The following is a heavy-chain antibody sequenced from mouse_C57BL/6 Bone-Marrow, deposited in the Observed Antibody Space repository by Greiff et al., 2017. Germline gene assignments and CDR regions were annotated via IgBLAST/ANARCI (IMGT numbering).Heavy chain of an antibody. CDR3: AGNQFEFAY. CDR1: GYTFTSYG. J-gene: IGHJ3*01. V-gene: IGHV1-81*01. CDR2: IYPRSGNT. Sequence: QVHVKQSGAELARPGASVKLSCKASGYTFTSYGISWVKQRTGQGLEWIGEIYPRSGNTYYNEKFKGKATLTADKSSSTAYMELRSLTCEDSAVYFCAGNQFEFAYWGQGTLVTVSA. D-gene: IGHD2-1*01.